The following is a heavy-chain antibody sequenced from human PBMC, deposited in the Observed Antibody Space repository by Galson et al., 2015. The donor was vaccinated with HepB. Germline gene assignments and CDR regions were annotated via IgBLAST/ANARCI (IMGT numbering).Heavy chain of an antibody. CDR2: IIPMFDIV. Sequence: SVKVSCKASGGTFSRNAVSCVRQAPVQGLEWMAVIIPMFDIVNYARKFQDRVTIPADKDTSTAYMELSSLRSDDTAVYYCANSAIYYDSSGFCRGANLDYWGQGTLVTVSS. J-gene: IGHJ4*02. CDR1: GGTFSRNA. D-gene: IGHD3-22*01. V-gene: IGHV1-69*10. CDR3: ANSAIYYDSSGFCRGANLDY.